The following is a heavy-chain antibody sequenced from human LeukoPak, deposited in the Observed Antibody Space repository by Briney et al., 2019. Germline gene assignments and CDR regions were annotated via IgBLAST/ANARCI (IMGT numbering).Heavy chain of an antibody. J-gene: IGHJ4*02. CDR3: ARSRRAHFDY. CDR2: IYYSGST. V-gene: IGHV4-31*03. CDR1: GGSISSGGYY. Sequence: SQTLSLTCTVSGGSISSGGYYWSWIRQHPGKGLEWIGYIYYSGSTYYNPSLKSRVTISVDTSKNQFSLKLSSVTAADTAGYYCARSRRAHFDYWGQGTLVTVSS.